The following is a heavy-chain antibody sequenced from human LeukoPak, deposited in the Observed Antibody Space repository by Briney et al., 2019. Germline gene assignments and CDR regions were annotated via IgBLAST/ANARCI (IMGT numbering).Heavy chain of an antibody. D-gene: IGHD6-13*01. V-gene: IGHV4-39*07. CDR2: IYYSGST. Sequence: SETLSLTCTVSGGSIGSSSYYWGWIRQPPGKGLEWIGSIYYSGSTYYNPSLKSRVTISVDTSKNQFSLKLSSVTAADTAVYYCARVLAAAGPWGQGTLVTVSS. CDR1: GGSIGSSSYY. CDR3: ARVLAAAGP. J-gene: IGHJ4*02.